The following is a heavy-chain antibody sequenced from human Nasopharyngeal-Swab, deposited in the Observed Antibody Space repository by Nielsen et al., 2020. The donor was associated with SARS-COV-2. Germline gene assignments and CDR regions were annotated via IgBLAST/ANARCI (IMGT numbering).Heavy chain of an antibody. CDR3: AREVLRFLEWLLPSDAFDI. CDR1: GFTFSSYS. Sequence: GESLKISCAASGFTFSSYSVNWVRQAPGKGLEWVSYISSSSSTIYYADSVKGRFTISRDNAKNSLYLQMNGLRAEDTAVYYCAREVLRFLEWLLPSDAFDIWSQGTMVTVSS. D-gene: IGHD3-3*01. V-gene: IGHV3-48*01. CDR2: ISSSSSTI. J-gene: IGHJ3*02.